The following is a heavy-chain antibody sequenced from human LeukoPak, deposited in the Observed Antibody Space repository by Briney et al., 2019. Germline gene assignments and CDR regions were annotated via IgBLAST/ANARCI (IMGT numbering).Heavy chain of an antibody. CDR2: ISAYNGYT. CDR3: ARDLSGSYAT. J-gene: IGHJ5*02. V-gene: IGHV1-18*01. CDR1: GYTFTSQG. Sequence: ASVKVSCKASGYTFTSQGISWVRQAPGQGLEWMGWISAYNGYTNYEQKLQGRVTMTTDTSTSTAYMELRSLRSDDTAVYYCARDLSGSYATWGQGTLVTVSS. D-gene: IGHD1-26*01.